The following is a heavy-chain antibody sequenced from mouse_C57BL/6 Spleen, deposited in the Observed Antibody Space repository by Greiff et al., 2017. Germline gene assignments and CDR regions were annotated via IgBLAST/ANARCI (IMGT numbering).Heavy chain of an antibody. CDR3: ARASPGTSFDY. D-gene: IGHD6-2*01. Sequence: VQLQQSGADLARPGASVKMSCKASGYTFTSYTMHWVKQRPGQGLEWIGYINPSSGYTKYNQKFKDKATLTADKSSSTAYMQLGSLTAEDSAVYYCARASPGTSFDYWGQGTTHTVSS. J-gene: IGHJ2*01. V-gene: IGHV1-4*01. CDR2: INPSSGYT. CDR1: GYTFTSYT.